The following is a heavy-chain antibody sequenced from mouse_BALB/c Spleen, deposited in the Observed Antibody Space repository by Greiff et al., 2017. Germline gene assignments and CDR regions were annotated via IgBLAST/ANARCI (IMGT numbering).Heavy chain of an antibody. CDR3: EREKGTLLRSHWYFDV. CDR2: ISSGGST. CDR1: GFTFSSYA. D-gene: IGHD1-1*01. Sequence: EVKLMESGGGLVKPGGSLKLSCAASGFTFSSYAMSWVRQTPEKRLEWVASISSGGSTYYPDSVKGRFTISRDNARNILYLQMSSLRSEDTAMYYCEREKGTLLRSHWYFDVWGAGTTVTVSS. J-gene: IGHJ1*01. V-gene: IGHV5-6-5*01.